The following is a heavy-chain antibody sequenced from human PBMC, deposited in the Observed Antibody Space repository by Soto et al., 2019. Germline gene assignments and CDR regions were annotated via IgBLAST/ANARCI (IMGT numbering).Heavy chain of an antibody. Sequence: PGGSLRLSCAASGFTFSSYWMHWVRQAPGKGLVWVSRINSDGSSTSYADSVKGRFTISRDNAKNTLYLQMNSLRAEDTAVYYCARSAAENYYYYGMDVWDQGTTVTVSS. D-gene: IGHD6-13*01. CDR2: INSDGSST. CDR1: GFTFSSYW. V-gene: IGHV3-74*01. J-gene: IGHJ6*02. CDR3: ARSAAENYYYYGMDV.